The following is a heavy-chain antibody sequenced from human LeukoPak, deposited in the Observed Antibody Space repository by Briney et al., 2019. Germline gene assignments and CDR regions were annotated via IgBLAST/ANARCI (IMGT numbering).Heavy chain of an antibody. J-gene: IGHJ4*02. CDR3: ARDPGYSYGYGSFDY. D-gene: IGHD5-18*01. CDR2: IWYDGSNK. Sequence: GGSLRLSCAASGFTFSSYGTHWVRQAPGKGLEWVAVIWYDGSNKYYADSVKGRFTISRDNSKNTLYLQMNSLRAEDTAVYYCARDPGYSYGYGSFDYWGQGTLVTVSS. CDR1: GFTFSSYG. V-gene: IGHV3-33*01.